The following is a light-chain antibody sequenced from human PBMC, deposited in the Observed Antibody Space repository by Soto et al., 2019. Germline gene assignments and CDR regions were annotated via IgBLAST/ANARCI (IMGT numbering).Light chain of an antibody. J-gene: IGLJ1*01. Sequence: QSVLTQPPSVSAAPGQKVTTSCSGSNSNIGNTYVSWYQQLPGTAPKLLIYENNKRPSGIPDRFSGSKSGTSATLGITGLQTGDEADYYCGAWDSGLSGYVFGTGDQGHRP. CDR3: GAWDSGLSGYV. CDR1: NSNIGNTY. CDR2: ENN. V-gene: IGLV1-51*02.